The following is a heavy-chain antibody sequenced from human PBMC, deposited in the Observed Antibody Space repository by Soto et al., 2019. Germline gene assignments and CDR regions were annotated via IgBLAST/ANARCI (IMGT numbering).Heavy chain of an antibody. CDR3: ARVSVSTIFGVVITNPHDY. D-gene: IGHD3-3*01. V-gene: IGHV1-8*01. J-gene: IGHJ4*02. Sequence: ASVKVSCKASGYTFTSYDINWVRQATGQGLEWMGWMNPNSGNTGYAQKFQGRVTMTRNTSISTAYMELSSLRSEDTAVYYCARVSVSTIFGVVITNPHDYWGQGTLVTVSS. CDR1: GYTFTSYD. CDR2: MNPNSGNT.